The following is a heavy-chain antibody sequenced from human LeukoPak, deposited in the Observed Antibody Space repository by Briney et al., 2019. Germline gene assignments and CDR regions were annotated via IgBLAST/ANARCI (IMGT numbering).Heavy chain of an antibody. D-gene: IGHD5-24*01. CDR1: GGPTSSYC. Sequence: SETLSLTCTVSGGPTSSYCWSWLRQPPGRGLEWIGYIYYTGTTNYNPSLKSRVAISVDTSKNQFSLKLSSVTAADTAVYYCVRDKGDGTRPSSERFDYWGQGTLVTVSS. V-gene: IGHV4-59*01. J-gene: IGHJ4*02. CDR3: VRDKGDGTRPSSERFDY. CDR2: IYYTGTT.